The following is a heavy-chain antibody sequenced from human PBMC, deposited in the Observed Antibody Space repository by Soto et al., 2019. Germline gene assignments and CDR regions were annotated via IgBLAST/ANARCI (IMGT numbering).Heavy chain of an antibody. J-gene: IGHJ6*02. CDR3: AKHYDNWDYYCGMDV. V-gene: IGHV1-69*12. CDR2: IIPIFGTA. Sequence: QVQLVQSGAEVKKPGSSVKVSCKASGGTFSSYAISWVRQAPGQGLEWMGGIIPIFGTADYAQKFQGRVTITADESTSTAYMELSSLRSEATAVYYCAKHYDNWDYYCGMDVWGQGTTVTVSS. D-gene: IGHD3-22*01. CDR1: GGTFSSYA.